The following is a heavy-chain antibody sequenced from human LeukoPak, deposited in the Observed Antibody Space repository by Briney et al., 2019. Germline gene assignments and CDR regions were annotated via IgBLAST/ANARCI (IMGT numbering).Heavy chain of an antibody. CDR3: ARTDCLTYYDSPNWFDP. CDR1: GGSISSSSYY. D-gene: IGHD3-22*01. V-gene: IGHV4-39*01. Sequence: SETLSLTCTVSGGSISSSSYYWGWIRQPPGKGLEWIGSIYYSGSTYYNPSLKSRVTISVDTSKNQFSLRLSSVTAADTAVFYCARTDCLTYYDSPNWFDPWGQGTLVTVSS. CDR2: IYYSGST. J-gene: IGHJ5*02.